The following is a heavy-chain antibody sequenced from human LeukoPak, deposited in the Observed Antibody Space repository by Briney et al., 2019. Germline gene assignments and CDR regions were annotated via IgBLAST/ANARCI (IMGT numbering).Heavy chain of an antibody. CDR1: GGSISSGDYY. D-gene: IGHD6-19*01. CDR2: IYYSVST. V-gene: IGHV4-30-4*08. CDR3: ARVGSGPLFDY. J-gene: IGHJ4*02. Sequence: SQTRSLTCTVSGGSISSGDYYWSWIRQPPGKGLEWIGYIYYSVSTYYNPSLKSRVTISVDTFKNQFSLKLSSVTAADTAVYYCARVGSGPLFDYWGQGTLVTVSS.